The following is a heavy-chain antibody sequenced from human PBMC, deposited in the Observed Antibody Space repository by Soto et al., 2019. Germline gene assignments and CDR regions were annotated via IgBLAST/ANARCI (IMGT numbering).Heavy chain of an antibody. J-gene: IGHJ4*02. Sequence: PSETLSLTCTVSGGSISSYYWSWIRQPPGRGLEWIGYIYYSGSTNYNPSLKSRVTISVDTSKNQFSLKLSSVTAADTAVYYCARGLSGKPQTTIVVVVAATGGLDYWGQGTLVTVSS. V-gene: IGHV4-59*01. CDR2: IYYSGST. CDR1: GGSISSYY. D-gene: IGHD2-15*01. CDR3: ARGLSGKPQTTIVVVVAATGGLDY.